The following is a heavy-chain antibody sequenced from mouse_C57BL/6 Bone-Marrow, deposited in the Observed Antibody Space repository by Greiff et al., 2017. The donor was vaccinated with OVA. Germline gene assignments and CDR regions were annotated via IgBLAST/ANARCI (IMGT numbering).Heavy chain of an antibody. CDR2: ISSGGSYT. V-gene: IGHV5-6*01. D-gene: IGHD1-1*01. Sequence: EVNVVESGGDLVKPGGSLKLSCAASGFTFSSYGMSWVRQTPDKRLEWVATISSGGSYTYYPDSVKERFTISRDNAKNTLYLQRSSLKSEDTAMYYCARHGSSPYWGQGTTLTVSS. CDR1: GFTFSSYG. J-gene: IGHJ2*01. CDR3: ARHGSSPY.